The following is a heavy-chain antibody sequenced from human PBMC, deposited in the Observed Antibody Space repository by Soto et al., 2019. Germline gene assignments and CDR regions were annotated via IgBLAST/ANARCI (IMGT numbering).Heavy chain of an antibody. CDR2: IIPIFGTA. CDR1: GGTFSSYA. V-gene: IGHV1-69*01. J-gene: IGHJ4*02. D-gene: IGHD6-13*01. Sequence: QVQLVQSGAEVKKPGSSVKVSCKASGGTFSSYAISWVRQAPGQGLEWMGGIIPIFGTANYAQKFQGRVTITADESTSTAYMELSRLRSEATAVYYCASDTLAAAGKGTRVWNYCGQGTLVTVSS. CDR3: ASDTLAAAGKGTRVWNY.